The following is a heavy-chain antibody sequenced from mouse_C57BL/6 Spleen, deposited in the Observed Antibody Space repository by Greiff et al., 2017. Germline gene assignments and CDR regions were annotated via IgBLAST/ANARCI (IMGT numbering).Heavy chain of an antibody. V-gene: IGHV1-64*01. CDR3: AREDGNSPYYFDY. CDR1: GYTFTSYW. CDR2: IHPNSGST. Sequence: LQESGAELVKPGASVKLSCKASGYTFTSYWMHWVKQRPGQGLEWIGMIHPNSGSTNYNEKFKSKATLTVDKSSSTAYMQLSRLTSEDSAVYYCAREDGNSPYYFDYWGQGTTLTVSS. D-gene: IGHD2-1*01. J-gene: IGHJ2*01.